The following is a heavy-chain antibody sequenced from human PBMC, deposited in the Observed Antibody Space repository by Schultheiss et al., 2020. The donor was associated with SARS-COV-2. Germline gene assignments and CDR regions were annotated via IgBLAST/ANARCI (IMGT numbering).Heavy chain of an antibody. CDR3: ARGGNSGWSSLGDDAFDI. Sequence: ASVKVSCKVSGYTLTELSMHWVRQAPGKGLEWMGGFDPEDGETIYAQKFQGRVTMTTDTSTSTAYMELSSLRSEDTAVYYCARGGNSGWSSLGDDAFDIWGQGTLVTVSS. J-gene: IGHJ3*02. CDR1: GYTLTELS. V-gene: IGHV1-24*01. D-gene: IGHD6-19*01. CDR2: FDPEDGET.